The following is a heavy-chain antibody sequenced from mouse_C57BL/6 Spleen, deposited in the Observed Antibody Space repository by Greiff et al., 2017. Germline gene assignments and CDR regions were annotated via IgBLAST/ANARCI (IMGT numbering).Heavy chain of an antibody. J-gene: IGHJ3*01. Sequence: ESGPGLVKPSQSLSLTCSVTGYSITSGYYWNWIRQFPGNQLEWMGYISYDGSNNYNPSLKNRISITRDTSKNQFFLKLNSVTTEDTATYYCARGRYDYPWFAYWGQGTLVTVSA. D-gene: IGHD2-4*01. CDR2: ISYDGSN. V-gene: IGHV3-6*01. CDR1: GYSITSGYY. CDR3: ARGRYDYPWFAY.